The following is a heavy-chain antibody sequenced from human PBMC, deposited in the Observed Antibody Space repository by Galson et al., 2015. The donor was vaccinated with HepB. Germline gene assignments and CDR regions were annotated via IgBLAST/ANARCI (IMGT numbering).Heavy chain of an antibody. CDR1: GFTFSSYG. D-gene: IGHD4-17*01. CDR3: ARDQWATVTTDGMDV. Sequence: SLRLSCAASGFTFSSYGMHWVRQAPGKGLEWVAVIWCDGSNKYYADSVKGRFTISRDNSKNTLYLQMNSLRAEDTAVYYCARDQWATVTTDGMDVWGQGTTVTVSS. CDR2: IWCDGSNK. J-gene: IGHJ6*02. V-gene: IGHV3-33*01.